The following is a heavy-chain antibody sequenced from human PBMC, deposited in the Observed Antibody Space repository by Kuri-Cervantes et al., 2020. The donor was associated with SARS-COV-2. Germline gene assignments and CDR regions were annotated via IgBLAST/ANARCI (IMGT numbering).Heavy chain of an antibody. D-gene: IGHD5-24*01. CDR3: ARKVEMATISH. Sequence: SETLSLTCAVYGGSFSGYSWSWIRQPPGKGLEWIGEINHSGSTNYNPSLESRVTISVDTSKNQFSQKLSSGTAADTAVYYCARKVEMATISHWGQGTLVTVSS. CDR2: INHSGST. J-gene: IGHJ4*02. V-gene: IGHV4-34*01. CDR1: GGSFSGYS.